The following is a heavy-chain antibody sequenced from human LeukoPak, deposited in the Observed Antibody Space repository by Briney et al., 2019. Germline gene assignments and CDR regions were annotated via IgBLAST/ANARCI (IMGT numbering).Heavy chain of an antibody. CDR3: AKGDYYDFDY. J-gene: IGHJ4*02. CDR1: GFTFSNYG. D-gene: IGHD3-10*01. V-gene: IGHV3-23*01. CDR2: ITSGVGIT. Sequence: PGRSLRLSCAASGFTFSNYGMNWVRQAPGKGLEWVSIITSGVGITYYADSVKGRFTISGDNSKNTLYLQMNSLRAEDTAVYYCAKGDYYDFDYWGQGTLVTVSS.